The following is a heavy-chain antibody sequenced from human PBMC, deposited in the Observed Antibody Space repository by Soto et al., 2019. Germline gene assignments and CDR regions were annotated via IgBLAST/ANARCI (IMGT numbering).Heavy chain of an antibody. CDR1: GFTFSSYW. Sequence: LRLSCAASGFTFSSYWMHWVRQVPEKGLVWVSRINSDGTITNYADAVKGRFTISRDNVKNTLYLQMNSLRAEDTAVYYCVRYSRTVGGSYRPDYWGQGTLVTVSS. D-gene: IGHD3-16*02. CDR3: VRYSRTVGGSYRPDY. V-gene: IGHV3-74*01. J-gene: IGHJ4*02. CDR2: INSDGTIT.